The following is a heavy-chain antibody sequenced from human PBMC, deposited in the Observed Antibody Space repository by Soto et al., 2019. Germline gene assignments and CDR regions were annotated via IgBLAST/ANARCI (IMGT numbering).Heavy chain of an antibody. D-gene: IGHD3-22*01. V-gene: IGHV3-23*01. Sequence: GGSLRLSCAASGFTFSSYVMSWVRQAPGKGPEWVSTIRGTGGTTNYADSVKGRFTISRDNSKNTLYLQMNSLRAEDTAVYYCAKGAYITRIVGSLDNWGQGTPVTV. CDR3: AKGAYITRIVGSLDN. CDR2: IRGTGGTT. J-gene: IGHJ4*02. CDR1: GFTFSSYV.